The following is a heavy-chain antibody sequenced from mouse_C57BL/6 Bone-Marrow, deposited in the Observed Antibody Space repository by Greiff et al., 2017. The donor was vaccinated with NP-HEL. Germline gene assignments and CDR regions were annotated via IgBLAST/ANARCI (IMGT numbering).Heavy chain of an antibody. D-gene: IGHD1-1*01. V-gene: IGHV1-26*01. CDR2: INPNNGGT. Sequence: VQLQQSGPELVKPGASVKISCKASGYTFTDYYMNWVKQSHGKSLEWIGDINPNNGGTSYNQKFKGKATLTVDKSSSTAYMELRSLTSEDSAVYYCARITTVVEGIMDYWGQGTSVTVSS. CDR1: GYTFTDYY. CDR3: ARITTVVEGIMDY. J-gene: IGHJ4*01.